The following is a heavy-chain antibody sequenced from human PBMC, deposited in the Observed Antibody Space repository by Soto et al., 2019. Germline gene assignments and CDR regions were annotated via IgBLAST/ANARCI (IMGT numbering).Heavy chain of an antibody. CDR3: ARGWAYYDYVWGSYTPSSGMDV. D-gene: IGHD3-16*01. CDR2: INPNSGGT. J-gene: IGHJ6*02. CDR1: GYTFTGYY. Sequence: QVQLVQSGAEVKKPGASVKVSCKASGYTFTGYYMHWVRQAPGQGLEWMGWINPNSGGTNYAQKFQGWVTMTRDTSISPAYMELSRLRSDDTAVYYCARGWAYYDYVWGSYTPSSGMDVWGQGTTVTVSS. V-gene: IGHV1-2*04.